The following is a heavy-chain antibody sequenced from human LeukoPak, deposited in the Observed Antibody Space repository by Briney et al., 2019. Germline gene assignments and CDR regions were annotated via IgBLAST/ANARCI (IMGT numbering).Heavy chain of an antibody. CDR3: ARDFGVWFGELGYYYYGMDV. V-gene: IGHV4-59*01. J-gene: IGHJ6*02. D-gene: IGHD3-10*01. Sequence: SETLSLTCTVSGGSISSYFWSWIRQPPGKGLEWIGYIYYSGSTNYNPSLKSRVTISVDTSKNQFSLKLSSVTAADTAVYYCARDFGVWFGELGYYYYGMDVWGQGTTVTVSS. CDR2: IYYSGST. CDR1: GGSISSYF.